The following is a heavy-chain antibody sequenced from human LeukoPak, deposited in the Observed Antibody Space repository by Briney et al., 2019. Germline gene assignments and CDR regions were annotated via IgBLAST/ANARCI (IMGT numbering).Heavy chain of an antibody. CDR1: GGSISSSSYY. Sequence: SETLSLTCTVSGGSISSSSYYWGWIRQPPGKGLEWIGSIYYSGSTYYNPSLKSRVTISVDTSKNQFSLKLSSVTAADTAVYYCARESGSYFNFVLGYFQHWGQGTLVTVSS. CDR2: IYYSGST. CDR3: ARESGSYFNFVLGYFQH. J-gene: IGHJ1*01. V-gene: IGHV4-39*07. D-gene: IGHD1-26*01.